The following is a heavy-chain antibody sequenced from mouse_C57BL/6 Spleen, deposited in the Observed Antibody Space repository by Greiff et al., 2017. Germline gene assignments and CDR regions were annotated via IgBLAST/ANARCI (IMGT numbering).Heavy chain of an antibody. CDR3: ARYYGSSYDYFDY. D-gene: IGHD1-1*01. CDR2: IDPANGNT. J-gene: IGHJ2*01. CDR1: GFNIKNTY. Sequence: DVKLQESVAELVRPGASVKLSCTASGFNIKNTYMHWVKQRPEQGLEWIGRIDPANGNTKYAPKFQGKATITADTSSNTAYLQLSSLTSEDTAIYYCARYYGSSYDYFDYWGQGTTLTVSS. V-gene: IGHV14-3*01.